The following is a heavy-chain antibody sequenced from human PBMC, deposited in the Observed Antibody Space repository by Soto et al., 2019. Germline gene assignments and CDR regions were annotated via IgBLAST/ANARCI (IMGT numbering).Heavy chain of an antibody. J-gene: IGHJ4*02. CDR2: ISDSGSHT. CDR3: AKELSIGRTYDS. CDR1: GFIFSTYA. V-gene: IGHV3-23*01. D-gene: IGHD3-3*02. Sequence: SGGSLRLSCAASGFIFSTYAMSWVRQAPGKGLEWVSAISDSGSHTYYADSVKGRLTISRDNSKNTLYLQMNSLRVEDTAVFYCAKELSIGRTYDSWGQGTLVTVSS.